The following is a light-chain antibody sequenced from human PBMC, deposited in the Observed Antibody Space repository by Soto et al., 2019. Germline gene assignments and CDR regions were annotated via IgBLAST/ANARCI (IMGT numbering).Light chain of an antibody. CDR2: AAS. CDR3: QQYGSSPWT. Sequence: EIVSTQSPGTLSLSPGERAPLSCRASQSVSSSYLAWYQQKPGQAPRLLIYAASSRATGIPDRFSGSGSGTDFTLTVSRLEPEDFAVYYCQQYGSSPWTFGQGTKVDIK. V-gene: IGKV3-20*01. J-gene: IGKJ1*01. CDR1: QSVSSSY.